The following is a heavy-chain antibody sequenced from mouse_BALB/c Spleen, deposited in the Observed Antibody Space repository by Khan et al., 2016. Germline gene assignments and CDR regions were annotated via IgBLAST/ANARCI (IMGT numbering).Heavy chain of an antibody. CDR3: ARYDGNYYAMDY. V-gene: IGHV1-54*01. J-gene: IGHJ4*01. D-gene: IGHD2-3*01. CDR2: INPGSGGT. Sequence: QVRLQQSGAELVRPGTSVKVSCQASGYAFTNYLIEWVKQRPGQGLEWIGVINPGSGGTNYNEKFKGKATLTADKSSSTAYMQLSSLTSDDSAVYFCARYDGNYYAMDYWGQGTSVTVSA. CDR1: GYAFTNYL.